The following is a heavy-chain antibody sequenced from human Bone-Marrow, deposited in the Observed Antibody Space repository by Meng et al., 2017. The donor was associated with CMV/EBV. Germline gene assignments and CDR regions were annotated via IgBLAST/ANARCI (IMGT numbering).Heavy chain of an antibody. CDR2: ISPKSGDT. Sequence: QVQLIQSWAEIKKPGAAVKVSCKASGYTFTDYHLHWVRQAPGQGLEWMGWISPKSGDTKYVQKFQGRVTMTRDTSIRTVYMELGGLRSDDTAVYYYDSSGLDYWGQGTLVTVSS. J-gene: IGHJ4*02. D-gene: IGHD3-22*01. CDR1: GYTFTDYH. CDR3: DSSGLDY. V-gene: IGHV1-2*02.